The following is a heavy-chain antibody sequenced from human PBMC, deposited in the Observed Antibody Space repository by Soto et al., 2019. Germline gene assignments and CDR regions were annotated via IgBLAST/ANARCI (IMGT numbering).Heavy chain of an antibody. CDR1: GGSISSGGYY. V-gene: IGHV4-31*03. CDR2: IYYSGST. J-gene: IGHJ3*02. D-gene: IGHD2-2*01. Sequence: QVQLQESGPGLVKPSQTLSLTCTVSGGSISSGGYYWSWIRQHPGKGLEWIGYIYYSGSTYYNPFXKGRVTISVDXXKXQXSLKLSSVTAADTAVYYCARACSSTSCYVRDDAFDIWGQGTMVTVSS. CDR3: ARACSSTSCYVRDDAFDI.